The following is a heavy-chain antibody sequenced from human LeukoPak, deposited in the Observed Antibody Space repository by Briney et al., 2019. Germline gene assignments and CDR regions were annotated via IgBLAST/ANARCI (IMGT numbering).Heavy chain of an antibody. Sequence: PGGSLRLSCAASGFTFDDYAMHWVRQAPGKGLEWVSLISGDGGSTYYADSVKGRFTISRDNSKNTLYLQMNSLRAEDTAVYYCAKSTSYCSSTSCYWHPTNYWGQGTLVTVSS. D-gene: IGHD2-2*01. J-gene: IGHJ4*02. CDR2: ISGDGGST. CDR1: GFTFDDYA. CDR3: AKSTSYCSSTSCYWHPTNY. V-gene: IGHV3-43*02.